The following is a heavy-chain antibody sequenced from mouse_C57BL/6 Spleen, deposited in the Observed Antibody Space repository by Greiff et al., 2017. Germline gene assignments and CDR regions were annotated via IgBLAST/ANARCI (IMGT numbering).Heavy chain of an antibody. CDR3: ARARGTEGFAY. V-gene: IGHV3-6*01. D-gene: IGHD3-3*01. CDR2: ISYDGSN. J-gene: IGHJ3*01. CDR1: GYSITSGYY. Sequence: EVKLQESGPGLVKPSQSLSLTCSVTGYSITSGYYWNWIRQFPGNKLEWMGYISYDGSNNYNPSLKNRLSTTRDPAKNQFCLKLNSGTTEDTATYDCARARGTEGFAYWGQGTLVTVSA.